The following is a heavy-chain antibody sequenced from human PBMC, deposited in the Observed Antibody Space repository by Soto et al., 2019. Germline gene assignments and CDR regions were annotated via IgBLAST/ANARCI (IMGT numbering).Heavy chain of an antibody. D-gene: IGHD3-22*01. J-gene: IGHJ4*02. CDR3: ARKDDSSAVDY. CDR2: ISSSSSCT. V-gene: IGHV3-11*06. CDR1: GFTFSYYY. Sequence: GGSLRLSCAASGFTFSYYYMSWIRQAPGKGLEWVSYISSSSSCTNYADSVKGRFTISRDNAENSLYLQMNSLRAEDTAVYYCARKDDSSAVDYWGQGTLVTVSS.